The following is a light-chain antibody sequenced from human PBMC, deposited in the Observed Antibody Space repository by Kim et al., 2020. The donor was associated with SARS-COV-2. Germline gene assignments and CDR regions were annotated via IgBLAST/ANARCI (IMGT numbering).Light chain of an antibody. CDR2: GNT. CDR1: NSNIGAGYD. V-gene: IGLV1-40*01. Sequence: TVTISCTGSNSNIGAGYDEHCYQHPPGTPPKVLIHGNTARPSGVPDCFSCSKSGTSASLAITGLQAEDDADYYCQSYDSGLSGYVFGTGTQLTVL. CDR3: QSYDSGLSGYV. J-gene: IGLJ1*01.